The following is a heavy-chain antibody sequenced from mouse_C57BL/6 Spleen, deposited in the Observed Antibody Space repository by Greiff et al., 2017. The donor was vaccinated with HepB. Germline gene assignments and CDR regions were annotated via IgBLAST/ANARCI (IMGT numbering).Heavy chain of an antibody. Sequence: QVQLQQPGAELVKPGASVKLSCKASGYTFTSYWMHWVKQRPGQGLEWIGMIHPNSGSTNYNEKFKSKATLTVDKSSSTAYMQLSSLTSEDSAVYYCARSGWDYAMDYWGQGTSVTVSS. V-gene: IGHV1-64*01. J-gene: IGHJ4*01. D-gene: IGHD1-2*01. CDR1: GYTFTSYW. CDR2: IHPNSGST. CDR3: ARSGWDYAMDY.